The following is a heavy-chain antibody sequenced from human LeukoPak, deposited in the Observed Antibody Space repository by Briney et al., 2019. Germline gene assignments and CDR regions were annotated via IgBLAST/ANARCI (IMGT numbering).Heavy chain of an antibody. CDR2: IYYSGST. CDR1: GGSISSGDYY. CDR3: ARGTTLIRGGDY. Sequence: KTSETLSLTCTVSGGSISSGDYYWNWIRQPPGKGLEWIGCIYYSGSTYYNPSLKSRVTISVDTSKNQFSLKLSSATAADTAVYYCARGTTLIRGGDYWGQGTLVTVSS. V-gene: IGHV4-30-4*08. J-gene: IGHJ4*02. D-gene: IGHD3-10*01.